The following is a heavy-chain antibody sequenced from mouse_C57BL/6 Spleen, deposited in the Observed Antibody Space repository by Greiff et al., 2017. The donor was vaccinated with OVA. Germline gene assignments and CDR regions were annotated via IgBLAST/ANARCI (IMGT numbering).Heavy chain of an antibody. CDR1: GYTFTDYY. CDR2: INPNNGGT. D-gene: IGHD2-2*01. Sequence: VQLQQSGPELVKPGASVKISCKASGYTFTDYYMNWVKQSHGQSLEWIGDINPNNGGTSYDQKFKGKATLTVDTSSSTAYLELRSLTSEDSAVYYSARGYGYGGVAYWGQGTLVTVSA. CDR3: ARGYGYGGVAY. J-gene: IGHJ3*01. V-gene: IGHV1-26*01.